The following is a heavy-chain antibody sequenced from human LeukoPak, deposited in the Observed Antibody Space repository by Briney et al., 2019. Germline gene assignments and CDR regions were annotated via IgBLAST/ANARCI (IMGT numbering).Heavy chain of an antibody. Sequence: ASVKVSCKASGYTFTSYGISWVRQAPGQGLEWMGGIIPIFGTANYAQKFQGRVTITADESTSTAYMELSSLRSEDTAVYYCARGRNRLDYWGQGTLVTVYS. D-gene: IGHD2/OR15-2a*01. J-gene: IGHJ4*02. CDR3: ARGRNRLDY. CDR2: IIPIFGTA. CDR1: GYTFTSYG. V-gene: IGHV1-69*13.